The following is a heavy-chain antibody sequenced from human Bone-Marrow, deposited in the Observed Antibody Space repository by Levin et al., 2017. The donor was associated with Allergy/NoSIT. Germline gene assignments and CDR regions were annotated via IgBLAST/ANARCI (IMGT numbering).Heavy chain of an antibody. CDR3: GKYSDLVVAADGYTDS. D-gene: IGHD2-15*01. CDR1: GFDFSSHA. Sequence: PGGSLRLSCAGSGFDFSSHAISWVRQAPGKGLEWVSSISGSGSNRYFGDPMKGRFTISRDNSKNTVYLQMNRLRVGDTGVYYCGKYSDLVVAADGYTDSWGQGTRVTVSS. J-gene: IGHJ5*01. V-gene: IGHV3-23*01. CDR2: ISGSGSNR.